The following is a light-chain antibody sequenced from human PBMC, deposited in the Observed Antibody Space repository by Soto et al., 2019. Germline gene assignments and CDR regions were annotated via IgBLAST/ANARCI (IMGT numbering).Light chain of an antibody. Sequence: DIQMTQSPSSLSASVGDRVTITCRASQSTSSYLNWYQQKPGKAPKLLIYAASSLQSGVPSRFSGSGSGTDFTLTISSLQPEGFATYYCQQSYSTLLTFGQGTKLEIK. CDR3: QQSYSTLLT. V-gene: IGKV1-39*01. J-gene: IGKJ2*01. CDR2: AAS. CDR1: QSTSSY.